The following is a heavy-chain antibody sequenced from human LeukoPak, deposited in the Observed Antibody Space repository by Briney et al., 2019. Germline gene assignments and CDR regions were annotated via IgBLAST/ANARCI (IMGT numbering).Heavy chain of an antibody. Sequence: GGSLRLSCATSGFTFSSYAMNWVRQAPGKGLECVSFISTSGDFTYYAASVKGRFTVSRDNSKNTVFLHMNSLRAEDTAMYYCARGDDSGYYDYFDYWGQGALVTVSS. CDR3: ARGDDSGYYDYFDY. CDR2: ISTSGDFT. CDR1: GFTFSSYA. V-gene: IGHV3-23*01. D-gene: IGHD3-22*01. J-gene: IGHJ4*02.